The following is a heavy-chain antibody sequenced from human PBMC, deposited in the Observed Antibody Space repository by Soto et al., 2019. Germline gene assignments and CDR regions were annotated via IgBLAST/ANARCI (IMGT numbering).Heavy chain of an antibody. CDR3: ARDPHYYDSSGYYVGGAFDI. Sequence: EVQLVESGGGLVQPGGSLRLSCAASGFTFSSYEMNWVRQAPGKGLEWVSYISSSGSTIYYADSVKVRFTISRDNAKNSLYLQMNSLRAEDTAVYYCARDPHYYDSSGYYVGGAFDIWGQGTMVTVSS. J-gene: IGHJ3*02. D-gene: IGHD3-22*01. V-gene: IGHV3-48*03. CDR1: GFTFSSYE. CDR2: ISSSGSTI.